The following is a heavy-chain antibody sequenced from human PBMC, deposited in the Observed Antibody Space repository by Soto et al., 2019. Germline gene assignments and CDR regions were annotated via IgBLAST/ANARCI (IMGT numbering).Heavy chain of an antibody. CDR3: ARRDYLDY. J-gene: IGHJ4*02. Sequence: QVQLLETGGGVVQPGRSLRLSCAASGFIFNNYAMYWVRQAPGKGLEWVADIFKDGTTNHYAASVEGRFTISRDNVDNMVYLQIDSLRAEDTAVYFCARRDYLDYWGQGTLVAVSS. CDR2: IFKDGTTN. D-gene: IGHD3-10*01. V-gene: IGHV3-30-3*01. CDR1: GFIFNNYA.